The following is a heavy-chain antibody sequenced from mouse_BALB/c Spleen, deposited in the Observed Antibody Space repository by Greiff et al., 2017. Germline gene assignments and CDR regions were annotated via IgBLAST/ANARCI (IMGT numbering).Heavy chain of an antibody. CDR2: ISSGSSTI. J-gene: IGHJ2*01. Sequence: EVMLVESGGGLVQPGGSRKLSCAASGFTFSSFGMHWVRQAPEKGLEWVAYISSGSSTIYYADTVKGRFTISRDNPKNTLFLQMTSLRSEDTAMYYCARSGSIHYYGYVGFWGQGTTLTVSS. D-gene: IGHD1-2*01. CDR1: GFTFSSFG. V-gene: IGHV5-17*02. CDR3: ARSGSIHYYGYVGF.